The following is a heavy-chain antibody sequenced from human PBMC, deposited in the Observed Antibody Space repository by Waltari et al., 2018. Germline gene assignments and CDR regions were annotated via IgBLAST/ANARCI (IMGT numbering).Heavy chain of an antibody. J-gene: IGHJ4*02. V-gene: IGHV4-38-2*01. D-gene: IGHD7-27*01. CDR1: GYSISSGYY. Sequence: QVQLQESGPGLVKPSETLSLTCAVSGYSISSGYYWGWIRQPPGKGLEWIGSIYHSGSTYYNPSLKSRVTISVDTSKNQFSLKLSSVTAADTAVYYCARHLTGMIDYWGQGTLVTVSS. CDR2: IYHSGST. CDR3: ARHLTGMIDY.